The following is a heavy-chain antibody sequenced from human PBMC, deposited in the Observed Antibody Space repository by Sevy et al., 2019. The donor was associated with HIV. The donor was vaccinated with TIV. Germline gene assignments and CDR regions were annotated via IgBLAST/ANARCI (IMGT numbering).Heavy chain of an antibody. V-gene: IGHV3-30*02. D-gene: IGHD3-10*01. CDR1: GFTFRSYG. J-gene: IGHJ3*01. CDR2: IRYDGTTK. Sequence: GGSLRLSCAASGFTFRSYGMHWVRQAPGKGLEWVAFIRYDGTTKYYAHSLKGRFTISRDNSKNTLYLQMNSLRPEDTSVYYCAKGLGMVQGALLSEDLWGQGTMVTVSS. CDR3: AKGLGMVQGALLSEDL.